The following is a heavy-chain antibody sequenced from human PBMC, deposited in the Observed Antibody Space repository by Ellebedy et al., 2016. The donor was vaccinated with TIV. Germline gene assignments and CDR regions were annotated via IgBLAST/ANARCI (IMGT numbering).Heavy chain of an antibody. CDR3: ARVSHHWLNFDY. V-gene: IGHV3-66*01. D-gene: IGHD6-19*01. CDR1: GFAVSSNY. J-gene: IGHJ4*02. Sequence: GGSLRLSCAASGFAVSSNYMSWVRQAPGKGLEWVSVIYSGGSTYYADSVKGRFTISRDNSKNTVYLQMNSLRDEDTAVYYCARVSHHWLNFDYWGQGTLVTVSS. CDR2: IYSGGST.